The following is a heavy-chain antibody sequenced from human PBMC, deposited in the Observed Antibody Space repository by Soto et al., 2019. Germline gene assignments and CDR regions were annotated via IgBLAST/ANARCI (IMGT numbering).Heavy chain of an antibody. D-gene: IGHD5-12*01. CDR1: GFTFSSYG. Sequence: QVQLVESGGGVVQPGRSLRLSCAASGFTFSSYGMHWVRQAPGKGLEWVAVIWYDGSNKYYADSVKGRFTISRENSKNRLCLQMNRVRAEDMAVYYCAREQADSGYNFFFPAPFDYWGQGTLVTVSS. V-gene: IGHV3-33*01. J-gene: IGHJ4*02. CDR2: IWYDGSNK. CDR3: AREQADSGYNFFFPAPFDY.